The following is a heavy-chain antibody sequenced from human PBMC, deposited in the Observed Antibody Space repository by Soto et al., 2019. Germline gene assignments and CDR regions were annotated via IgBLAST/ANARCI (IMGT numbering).Heavy chain of an antibody. D-gene: IGHD3-3*01. J-gene: IGHJ4*02. CDR2: INAGNGDT. CDR1: GYTFTSYT. V-gene: IGHV1-3*01. Sequence: ASVKVSCKASGYTFTSYTLHWVRQAPGQRLEWMGWINAGNGDTKYSQTFQGRVIITRDTSANTAYMDLSSLTSEDAAVYYCARSTIFGTLIGGYFNYWGQGTLVTVSS. CDR3: ARSTIFGTLIGGYFNY.